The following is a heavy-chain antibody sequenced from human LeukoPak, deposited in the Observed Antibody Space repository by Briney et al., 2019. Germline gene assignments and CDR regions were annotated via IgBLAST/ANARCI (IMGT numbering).Heavy chain of an antibody. CDR3: ARWVAAADL. V-gene: IGHV7-4-1*02. CDR2: INTNTGQP. J-gene: IGHJ5*02. D-gene: IGHD6-13*01. Sequence: ASVKVSCKTSGYRFATYAITWVRQAPGQGLEWMGWINTNTGQPAYAQGFTGRFVFSLDTSVTTAYLQITSLKTEDTAVYYCARWVAAADLWGQGTLVTVSS. CDR1: GYRFATYA.